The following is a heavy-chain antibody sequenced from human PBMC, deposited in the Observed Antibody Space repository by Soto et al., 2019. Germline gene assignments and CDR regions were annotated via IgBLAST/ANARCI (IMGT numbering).Heavy chain of an antibody. Sequence: RASVKVSCKASGYTFTSYGISWVRQAPGQGLEWMGWISAYNGNTNYAQKLQGRVTMTTDTSTSTAYMELRSLRSDDTAVYYCAREDIVVVTAIQYFQHWGQGTLVTVSS. D-gene: IGHD2-21*02. V-gene: IGHV1-18*01. J-gene: IGHJ1*01. CDR1: GYTFTSYG. CDR2: ISAYNGNT. CDR3: AREDIVVVTAIQYFQH.